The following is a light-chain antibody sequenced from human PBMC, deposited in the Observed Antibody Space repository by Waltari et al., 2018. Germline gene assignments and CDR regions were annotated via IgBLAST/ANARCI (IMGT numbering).Light chain of an antibody. CDR3: QQYYSIPYT. CDR1: QSVFHSPTYGNS. V-gene: IGKV4-1*01. Sequence: DIVMTQSPDFLPLSLGEMATISCRSSQSVFHSPTYGNSIAWFQQRPGQPPKLLIYWTSTRESGVPDRLSGSGSGTDFTLTISSLQAEDVAVYYCQQYYSIPYTFGPGTKLEIK. CDR2: WTS. J-gene: IGKJ2*01.